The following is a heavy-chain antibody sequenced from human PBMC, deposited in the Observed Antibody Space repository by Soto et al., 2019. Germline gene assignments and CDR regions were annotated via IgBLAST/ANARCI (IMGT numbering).Heavy chain of an antibody. CDR3: ASVSAYYYDSSASASLDS. D-gene: IGHD3-22*01. CDR1: GFTVSSNY. V-gene: IGHV3-66*01. Sequence: GGSLRLSCAASGFTVSSNYMSWVRQAPGKGLEWVSVSYSGGSTYYADSVKGRFTISRDNSKNTLYLQMNSVRAEDTAVYYCASVSAYYYDSSASASLDSWGQGTLVTVSS. J-gene: IGHJ4*02. CDR2: SYSGGST.